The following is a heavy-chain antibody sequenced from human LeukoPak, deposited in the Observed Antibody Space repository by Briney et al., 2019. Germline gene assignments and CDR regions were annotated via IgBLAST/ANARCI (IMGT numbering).Heavy chain of an antibody. CDR2: IKQDGSDK. D-gene: IGHD4-23*01. V-gene: IGHV3-7*03. Sequence: GGSLRLSCAGAGFTFSNYWMSWVRQAPGKGLEWVANIKQDGSDKYYLDSVEGRFTISRDNAKNSLYLQTNSLRAEDTAVYYCARARPLDYGGPYDLWGQGTMVTVSS. CDR3: ARARPLDYGGPYDL. J-gene: IGHJ3*01. CDR1: GFTFSNYW.